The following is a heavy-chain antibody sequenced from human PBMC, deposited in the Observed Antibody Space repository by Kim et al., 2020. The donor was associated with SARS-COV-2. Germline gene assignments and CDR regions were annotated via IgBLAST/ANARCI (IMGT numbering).Heavy chain of an antibody. Sequence: GGSLRLSCAASGFTVSSNYMSWVRQAPGKGLEWVSVIYSGGSTYYADSVKGRFTISRDNSKNTLYLQMNSLRAEDTAVYYCARGTMGCSSTSCHYYYYYGMDVWGQGTTVTVSS. D-gene: IGHD2-2*01. J-gene: IGHJ6*02. CDR1: GFTVSSNY. CDR3: ARGTMGCSSTSCHYYYYYGMDV. V-gene: IGHV3-53*01. CDR2: IYSGGST.